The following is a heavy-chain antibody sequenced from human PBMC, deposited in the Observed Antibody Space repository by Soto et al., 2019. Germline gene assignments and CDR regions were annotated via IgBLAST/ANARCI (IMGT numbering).Heavy chain of an antibody. V-gene: IGHV4-30-4*01. CDR1: GGTINSGDYF. D-gene: IGHD5-12*01. Sequence: SETLSLTCSVSGGTINSGDYFWSWIRQPPGKGLEWIGSIFYTGSTYYSPSLKSRASMSMDTSKHLFSLRLRSLTAADTAVYFCARVKATLYRHYYFDYWGQGTPVTVSS. CDR3: ARVKATLYRHYYFDY. J-gene: IGHJ4*02. CDR2: IFYTGST.